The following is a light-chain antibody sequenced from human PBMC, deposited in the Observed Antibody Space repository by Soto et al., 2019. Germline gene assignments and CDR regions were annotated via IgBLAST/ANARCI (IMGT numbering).Light chain of an antibody. CDR3: QQYYSSPWT. J-gene: IGKJ1*01. CDR1: QSVLSSSNNKNY. CDR2: WAS. V-gene: IGKV4-1*01. Sequence: DIVMIQSPDFLAVSLGERATINCKSSQSVLSSSNNKNYLAWYQQKPGQPPKVLIYWASTRESGVPDRFSGSGSGTDFTLTISSLQAEDVAVYYCQQYYSSPWTFGQGTKVEIK.